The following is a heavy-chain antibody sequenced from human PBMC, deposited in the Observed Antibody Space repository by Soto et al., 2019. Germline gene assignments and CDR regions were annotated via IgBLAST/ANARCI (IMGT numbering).Heavy chain of an antibody. CDR1: GGSFSGYY. V-gene: IGHV4-34*01. J-gene: IGHJ5*02. Sequence: QVQLQQWGAGLLKPSETLSLTCAVYGGSFSGYYWSWIRQPPGKGLEWIGEINHSGSTNYNPSLKSRVTISVDTSKNQFSLKLSSVTAADTAVYYCARGRTAYCGGDCPMGWFDPWGQGTLVTVSS. D-gene: IGHD2-21*02. CDR3: ARGRTAYCGGDCPMGWFDP. CDR2: INHSGST.